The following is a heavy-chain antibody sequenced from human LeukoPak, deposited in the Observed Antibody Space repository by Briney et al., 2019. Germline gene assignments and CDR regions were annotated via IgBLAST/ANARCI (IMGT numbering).Heavy chain of an antibody. CDR2: INHSGST. V-gene: IGHV4-34*01. Sequence: SETLSLTWAVYGGSFSGYYWSWIRQPPGKGLEWIGEINHSGSTNYNPSLKSRVTISVDTSKNQFSLKLSSVTAADTAVYYCARGYGDFWSGSYGDWGQGTLVTVSS. J-gene: IGHJ4*02. CDR3: ARGYGDFWSGSYGD. CDR1: GGSFSGYY. D-gene: IGHD3-3*01.